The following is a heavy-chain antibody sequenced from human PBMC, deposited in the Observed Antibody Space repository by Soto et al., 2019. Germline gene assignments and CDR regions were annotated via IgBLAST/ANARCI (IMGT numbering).Heavy chain of an antibody. V-gene: IGHV4-30-2*01. CDR3: ARAQFYSGSGNYHNLLFDP. CDR2: IYESGTI. J-gene: IGHJ5*02. CDR1: GGSIGGAGCS. D-gene: IGHD3-10*01. Sequence: LSLTCAVSGGSIGGAGCSWSWIRQPPGGGLDWIGYIYESGTILYNPSLKTRLTISLNWSDKQFSLTLNSVTAADTAVYYCARAQFYSGSGNYHNLLFDPWGQGTQVTVSS.